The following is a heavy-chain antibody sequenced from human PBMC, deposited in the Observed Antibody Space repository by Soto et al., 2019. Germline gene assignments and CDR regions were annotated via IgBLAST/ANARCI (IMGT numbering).Heavy chain of an antibody. Sequence: QVQLQESGPGLVMPSQTLSLTCTVSGGSISSGDYYWSWIRQPPGKGLEWIGCIFYTGSTYYNPSIKSRITISVHTSKSQFSLKLTSVTAADTAVYFCASVTRYCSGGGCNPNWFDPWGQGTLVTVSS. CDR1: GGSISSGDYY. J-gene: IGHJ5*02. CDR2: IFYTGST. CDR3: ASVTRYCSGGGCNPNWFDP. V-gene: IGHV4-30-4*01. D-gene: IGHD2-8*02.